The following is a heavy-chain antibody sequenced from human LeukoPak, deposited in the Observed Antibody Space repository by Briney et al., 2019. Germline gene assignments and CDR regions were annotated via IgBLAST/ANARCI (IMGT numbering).Heavy chain of an antibody. CDR1: GYTFTGYY. V-gene: IGHV1-2*02. J-gene: IGHJ6*03. CDR2: INPNSGGT. CDR3: ARDHYYYGSGSYYNVRYYYMDV. Sequence: ASVKVSCKASGYTFTGYYMHWVRQAPGQGLEWMGWINPNSGGTNYAQKFQGRVTMTRDTSTSTAYMELSRLRSDDTAVYYCARDHYYYGSGSYYNVRYYYMDVWGKGTTVTVSS. D-gene: IGHD3-10*01.